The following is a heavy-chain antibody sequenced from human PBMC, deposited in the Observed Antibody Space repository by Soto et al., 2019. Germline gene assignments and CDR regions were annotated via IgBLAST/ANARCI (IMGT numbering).Heavy chain of an antibody. CDR3: ARSPLYSGYDY. D-gene: IGHD5-12*01. Sequence: PSETLSLTCTVSGGSISSYYWSWIRQPPGKGLEWIGYIYYSGSTNYNPSLKSRVTISVDTSKNQFSLKLSSVTAADTAVYYCARSPLYSGYDYWGQGTLVTVS. CDR2: IYYSGST. CDR1: GGSISSYY. J-gene: IGHJ4*02. V-gene: IGHV4-59*01.